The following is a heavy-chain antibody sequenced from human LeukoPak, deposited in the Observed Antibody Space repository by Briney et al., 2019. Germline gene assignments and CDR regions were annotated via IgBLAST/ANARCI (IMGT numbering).Heavy chain of an antibody. CDR3: AKDLISPRSAGSSEKLDY. CDR1: GFTFSSYA. J-gene: IGHJ4*02. V-gene: IGHV3-23*01. D-gene: IGHD3-10*01. Sequence: GGSLRLSCAASGFTFSSYAMSWVRQAPGKGLEWVSSIFGSGAGTYFADSVKGRFTISRDNSKNTLYLQMNSLRAEDTAVYYCAKDLISPRSAGSSEKLDYWGQGTLVTVSS. CDR2: IFGSGAGT.